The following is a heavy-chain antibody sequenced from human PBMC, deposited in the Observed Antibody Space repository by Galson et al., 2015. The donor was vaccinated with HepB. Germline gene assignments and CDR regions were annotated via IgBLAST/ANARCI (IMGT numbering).Heavy chain of an antibody. CDR1: GYTFTGYY. CDR2: IDPNSGGT. Sequence: SVKVSCKASGYTFTGYYMHWVRQAPGQGLEWMGWIDPNSGGTNYAQKFQGRVTMTRDTSISTAYMELSRLRSDDTAVYYCARAGWSGYDTPIPPFFDYWGQGTLVTVSS. D-gene: IGHD5-12*01. CDR3: ARAGWSGYDTPIPPFFDY. J-gene: IGHJ4*02. V-gene: IGHV1-2*02.